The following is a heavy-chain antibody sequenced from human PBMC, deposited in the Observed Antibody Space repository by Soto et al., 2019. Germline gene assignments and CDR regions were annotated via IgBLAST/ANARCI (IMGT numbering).Heavy chain of an antibody. CDR3: AREGGVYDFWSGSPLAAFDI. D-gene: IGHD3-3*01. J-gene: IGHJ3*02. CDR1: GGSFSCYY. V-gene: IGHV4-34*01. Sequence: PSETRALTCAVYGGSFSCYYWSWIRQPPGKGLEWIGEINHSGSTNYNPSLKSRVTISVDTSKNQFSLKLSSVTAADTAAYYCAREGGVYDFWSGSPLAAFDIWGQGTMVTVSS. CDR2: INHSGST.